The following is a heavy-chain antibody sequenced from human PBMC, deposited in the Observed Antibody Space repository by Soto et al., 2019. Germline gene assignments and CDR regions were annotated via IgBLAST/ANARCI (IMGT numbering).Heavy chain of an antibody. Sequence: QITLKESGPSPVKPTQTLTVTCTFSGFSLSNSGVGVAWIRQPPGKALEWLALIYGDNDKRYSPSLKTSLTIPKATSKNQVVLTMTNLDPVDTATYYCAHCTLHAYGDYDPGTSHVFDSWGQGTRVTVSS. V-gene: IGHV2-5*02. J-gene: IGHJ4*02. CDR3: AHCTLHAYGDYDPGTSHVFDS. D-gene: IGHD4-17*01. CDR2: IYGDNDK. CDR1: GFSLSNSGVG.